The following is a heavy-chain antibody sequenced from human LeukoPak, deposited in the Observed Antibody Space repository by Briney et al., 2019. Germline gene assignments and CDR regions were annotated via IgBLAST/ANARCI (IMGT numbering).Heavy chain of an antibody. Sequence: GGSLRLSCVGSGFTFSSYHMNWVRQAPGKGLEWVSYISSSSTIYYADSVKGRFTISRDNAKNSLYLQTNSLRVEDTAVYYCARAQYYSDSTGYYYLHYWGQGTLVTVPS. D-gene: IGHD3-22*01. CDR2: ISSSSTI. CDR3: ARAQYYSDSTGYYYLHY. J-gene: IGHJ4*02. V-gene: IGHV3-48*01. CDR1: GFTFSSYH.